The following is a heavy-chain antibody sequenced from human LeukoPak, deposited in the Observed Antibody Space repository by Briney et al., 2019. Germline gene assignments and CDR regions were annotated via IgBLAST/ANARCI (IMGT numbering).Heavy chain of an antibody. Sequence: GGSLRLSCAASGFTFSTYGMHWVRQAPGKGLEWVAVIWYDGSNKYYADSVKGRFTISRDNSKNTLYLQMNSLRAEDTAVYYCARDQGSSGDNDAFDIWGQGTMVTVSS. CDR3: ARDQGSSGDNDAFDI. J-gene: IGHJ3*02. CDR2: IWYDGSNK. CDR1: GFTFSTYG. D-gene: IGHD3-22*01. V-gene: IGHV3-33*01.